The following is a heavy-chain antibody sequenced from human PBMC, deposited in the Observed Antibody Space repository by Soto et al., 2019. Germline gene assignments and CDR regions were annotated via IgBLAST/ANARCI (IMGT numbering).Heavy chain of an antibody. CDR2: IIPIFGTA. CDR3: ARDLIKGGYYGSGSYYYGMDV. Sequence: QVPLVQSGAEVKKPGASVKVSCKASGYTFTSYGISWVRQAPGQGLEWMGGIIPIFGTANYAQKFQGRVTITADESTSTAYMELSSLRSEDTAVYYCARDLIKGGYYGSGSYYYGMDVWGQGTTVTVSS. J-gene: IGHJ6*02. V-gene: IGHV1-69*13. D-gene: IGHD3-10*01. CDR1: GYTFTSYG.